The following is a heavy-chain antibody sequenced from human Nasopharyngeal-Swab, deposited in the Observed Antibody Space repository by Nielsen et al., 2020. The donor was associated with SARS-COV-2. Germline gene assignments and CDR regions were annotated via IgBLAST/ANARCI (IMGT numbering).Heavy chain of an antibody. CDR1: GFTFSSYT. Sequence: GESLKISCAASGFTFSSYTMSWVRQAPGKGLERVSGITGSGFSTYYADSVKGRFTISRDNSKNSLFLQMSSLRDEDTAVYYCARTRALDYWGQGTLVTVSS. CDR3: ARTRALDY. V-gene: IGHV3-23*01. CDR2: ITGSGFST. J-gene: IGHJ4*02.